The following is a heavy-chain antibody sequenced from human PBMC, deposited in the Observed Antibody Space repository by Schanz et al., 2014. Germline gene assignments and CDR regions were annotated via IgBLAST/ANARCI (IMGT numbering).Heavy chain of an antibody. D-gene: IGHD6-6*01. Sequence: QEKMEETGGGVVQPGRSLRLSCAASGFTFSKYGMHIFLPSPFPGLEWVAFLWSSGSNKDHADSVKGRFTISRDNSKNMLYLQMNSLRGEDTAVYFCAKGRGGTSSEGLDQYYGMDVWGQGTTVTVSS. V-gene: IGHV3-33*06. CDR3: AKGRGGTSSEGLDQYYGMDV. J-gene: IGHJ6*02. CDR1: GFTFSKYG. CDR2: LWSSGSNK.